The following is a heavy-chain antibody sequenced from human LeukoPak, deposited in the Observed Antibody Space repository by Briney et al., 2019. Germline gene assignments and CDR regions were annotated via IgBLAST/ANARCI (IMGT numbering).Heavy chain of an antibody. V-gene: IGHV4-39*01. Sequence: SETLSLTCSVSGASLSSSSNYWSWIRQPPGKGLEWIGSIYYSGSTSYNPSFKSRVTISAGTSNRQFSLELSSVTAADTAVYYCARNTGSYIDYWGQGTLVTVSS. CDR3: ARNTGSYIDY. J-gene: IGHJ4*02. D-gene: IGHD1-26*01. CDR2: IYYSGST. CDR1: GASLSSSSNY.